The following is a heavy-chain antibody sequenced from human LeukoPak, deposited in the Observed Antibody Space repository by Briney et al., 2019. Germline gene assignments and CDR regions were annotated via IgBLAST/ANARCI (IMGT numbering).Heavy chain of an antibody. J-gene: IGHJ4*02. CDR1: GFTFSSYA. CDR2: ISYDGSNK. V-gene: IGHV3-30*18. CDR3: AKDGGDYGNY. Sequence: GGSLRLSCAASGFTFSSYAMSWVRQAPGKGLEWVAVISYDGSNKYYADSVKGRFTISRDNSKNTLYLQLNSLRAEDTAVYYCAKDGGDYGNYWGQGTLVTVSS. D-gene: IGHD4-17*01.